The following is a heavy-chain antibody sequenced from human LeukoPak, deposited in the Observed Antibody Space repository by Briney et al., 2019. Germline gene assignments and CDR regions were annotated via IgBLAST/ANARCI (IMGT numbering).Heavy chain of an antibody. Sequence: GRSLRLSCAASGFTFSSYAMHWVRQAPGKGLEWVAVISYDGSNTYYADSVKGRFTISRDNSKNTLYLQMNSLRAEDTAVYYCARGETYYYDSSGYYTGSYFDYWGQGTLVTVSS. D-gene: IGHD3-22*01. J-gene: IGHJ4*02. CDR2: ISYDGSNT. V-gene: IGHV3-30*01. CDR3: ARGETYYYDSSGYYTGSYFDY. CDR1: GFTFSSYA.